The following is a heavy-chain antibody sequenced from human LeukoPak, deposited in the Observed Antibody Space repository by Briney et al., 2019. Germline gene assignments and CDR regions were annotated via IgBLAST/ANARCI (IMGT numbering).Heavy chain of an antibody. V-gene: IGHV4-30-4*07. CDR1: GGSISSGGYS. CDR2: VFYSGST. CDR3: ARVRMAGSTTLLSWFDP. D-gene: IGHD2-2*01. Sequence: PSETLSLTCGVSGGSISSGGYSWSWIRQPPGKGLEWIGYVFYSGSTYYNPSLKSRLTTSVDTSKNQFSLKLSSVTAADTAVYYCARVRMAGSTTLLSWFDPWGQGTLVTVSS. J-gene: IGHJ5*02.